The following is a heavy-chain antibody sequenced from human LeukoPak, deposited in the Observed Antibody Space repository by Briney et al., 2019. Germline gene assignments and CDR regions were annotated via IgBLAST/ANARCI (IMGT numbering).Heavy chain of an antibody. J-gene: IGHJ4*02. Sequence: GASVTVSCKASGYTFTVYYMHWVRQAPGQGLEWMGWINPNSGGTDYAQRFQGRVTMTTDMSITTAYMELNSLRSDDTAVYYCATGGGSSGYPDYWGQGTLVTVSS. D-gene: IGHD3-22*01. V-gene: IGHV1-2*02. CDR3: ATGGGSSGYPDY. CDR2: INPNSGGT. CDR1: GYTFTVYY.